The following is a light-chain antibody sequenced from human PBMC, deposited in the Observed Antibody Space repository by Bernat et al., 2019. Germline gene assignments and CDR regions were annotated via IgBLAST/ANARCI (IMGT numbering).Light chain of an antibody. Sequence: QSALTQPPSASGSPGQSVTISCTGTSSDVGGYDYISWYQQHPGKAPKLMIYDVNKRPSGVPDRFSGSKSGNTASLTVSGLQSEDEADYYCRSYAGSTNWVFGGGTKLTVL. V-gene: IGLV2-8*01. CDR3: RSYAGSTNWV. CDR2: DVN. CDR1: SSDVGGYDY. J-gene: IGLJ3*02.